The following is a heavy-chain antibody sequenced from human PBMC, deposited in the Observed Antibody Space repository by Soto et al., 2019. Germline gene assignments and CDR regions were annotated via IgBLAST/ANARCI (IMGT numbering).Heavy chain of an antibody. CDR2: ISWDGGST. V-gene: IGHV3-43*01. CDR1: GFTFDDYT. Sequence: PGGSLRLSCAASGFTFDDYTMHWVRQAPGKGLEWVSLISWDGGSTYYADSVKGRFTISRDNSKNSLYLQMNSLRTEDTALYYCAKERLATDAFDIWGQGTMVTVSS. CDR3: AKERLATDAFDI. J-gene: IGHJ3*02. D-gene: IGHD5-12*01.